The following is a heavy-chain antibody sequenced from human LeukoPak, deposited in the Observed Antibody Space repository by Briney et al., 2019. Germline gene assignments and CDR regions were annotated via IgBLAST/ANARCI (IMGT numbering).Heavy chain of an antibody. CDR3: ARGAAAAANTDY. J-gene: IGHJ4*02. D-gene: IGHD6-13*01. V-gene: IGHV1-2*06. CDR2: INPNSGGT. CDR1: GYTFTDYY. Sequence: GASVKVSCKSSGYTFTDYYMHWVRQAPGQGLEWMGRINPNSGGTNYAQKFQGRVTMTRDTSISTAYMELSRLRSDDTAVYYCARGAAAAANTDYWGQGTLVTVSS.